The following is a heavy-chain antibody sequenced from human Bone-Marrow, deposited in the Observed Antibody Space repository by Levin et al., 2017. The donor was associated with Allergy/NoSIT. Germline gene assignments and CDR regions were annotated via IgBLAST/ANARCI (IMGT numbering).Heavy chain of an antibody. Sequence: ASVKVSCAASGFTFYNYVMNWVRQSPGKGLEWVSGISSSGGSTYYADSVKGRFTISRDNSKNTLYLQINSLRAEDTAVYYCAKAKSHLDYYGSGSYDFWGQGTLVTVSS. CDR3: AKAKSHLDYYGSGSYDF. D-gene: IGHD3-10*01. CDR1: GFTFYNYV. J-gene: IGHJ4*02. CDR2: ISSSGGST. V-gene: IGHV3-23*01.